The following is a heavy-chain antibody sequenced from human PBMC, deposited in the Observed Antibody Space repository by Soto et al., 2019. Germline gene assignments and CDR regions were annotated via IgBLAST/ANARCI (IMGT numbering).Heavy chain of an antibody. CDR1: GFTFDDYA. CDR3: AKSAEAGFVYNWFDP. CDR2: ISWNSGSI. V-gene: IGHV3-9*01. Sequence: EVQLVESGGGLVQPGRSLRLSCAASGFTFDDYAMHWVRQAPGKGLEWVSGISWNSGSIGYADSVKGRCTISRDNAKNSLYLLLNSLSAEDTALYYCAKSAEAGFVYNWFDPWGQGTLVTVSS. J-gene: IGHJ5*02. D-gene: IGHD6-13*01.